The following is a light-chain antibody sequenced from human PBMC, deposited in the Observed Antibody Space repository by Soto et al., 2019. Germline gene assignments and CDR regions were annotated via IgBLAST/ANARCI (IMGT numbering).Light chain of an antibody. V-gene: IGLV2-14*01. CDR1: SSDVGGYNY. Sequence: QSALTQPASVSGSPGQSITISCTGTSSDVGGYNYVSWYQQHPGKAPKLMIYEVSNRPSGVSNRFSGSKSDNTASLTISGLQAEDEADYYCSSYTSFSTYVLGTGTKLTVL. J-gene: IGLJ1*01. CDR2: EVS. CDR3: SSYTSFSTYV.